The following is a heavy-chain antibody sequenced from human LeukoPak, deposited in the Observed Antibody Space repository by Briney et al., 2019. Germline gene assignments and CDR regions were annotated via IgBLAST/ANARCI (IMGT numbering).Heavy chain of an antibody. V-gene: IGHV3-30*03. CDR3: ARQPTGGRWLQFQQKEAYYYYYGMDV. Sequence: GGSLRLSCAASGFTFSDFGMHWVRQAPGKGLEWVAVISYDGSNKYYADSVKGRFTISRDNSKNTLYLQMNSLRAEDTAVYYCARQPTGGRWLQFQQKEAYYYYYGMDVWGQGTTVTVSS. CDR2: ISYDGSNK. D-gene: IGHD5-24*01. CDR1: GFTFSDFG. J-gene: IGHJ6*02.